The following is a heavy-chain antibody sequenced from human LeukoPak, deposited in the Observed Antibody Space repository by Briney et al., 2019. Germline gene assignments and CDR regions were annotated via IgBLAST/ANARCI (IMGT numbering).Heavy chain of an antibody. CDR1: GFTFRSYE. CDR2: LSFSGLTT. CDR3: ARPTSGWYAGGFDY. J-gene: IGHJ4*02. V-gene: IGHV3-23*01. D-gene: IGHD6-19*01. Sequence: PGGSLRLSCAASGFTFRSYEMNWVHQAPGKGLEWVSALSFSGLTTYYADSVRGRFTISRDNSKSTLYLQMNSLRAEDTALYYCARPTSGWYAGGFDYWGQGILVTVSS.